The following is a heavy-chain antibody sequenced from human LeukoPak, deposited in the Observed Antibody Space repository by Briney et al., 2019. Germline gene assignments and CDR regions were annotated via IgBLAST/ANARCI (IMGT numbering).Heavy chain of an antibody. D-gene: IGHD5/OR15-5a*01. CDR2: MNPSGGST. CDR1: GYTFTSYY. CDR3: ARDHLSVDYYYYGMDV. J-gene: IGHJ6*02. Sequence: ASVKVSCKASGYTFTSYYMHWVRQAPGQGLEWMGIMNPSGGSTTYAQKLQGRVTMTRDTSTSTVYMELSSLRSEDTAVYYCARDHLSVDYYYYGMDVWGQGTTVTASS. V-gene: IGHV1-46*04.